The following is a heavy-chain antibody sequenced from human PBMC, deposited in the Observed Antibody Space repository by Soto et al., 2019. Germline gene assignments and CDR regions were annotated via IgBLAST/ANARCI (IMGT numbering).Heavy chain of an antibody. CDR2: ITNNGGST. Sequence: GRCRSLSCLASGFTFRNYAMHWVWQAPERGLEYVSTITNNGGSTYYTDSVKGRVTLSRDNSKKTLYLQIRSQRAEDTSLYYCVQVHEAQNCGGYNCDCDSWGQGIQVTVSS. CDR1: GFTFRNYA. D-gene: IGHD2-21*01. V-gene: IGHV3-64D*06. CDR3: VQVHEAQNCGGYNCDCDS. J-gene: IGHJ4*03.